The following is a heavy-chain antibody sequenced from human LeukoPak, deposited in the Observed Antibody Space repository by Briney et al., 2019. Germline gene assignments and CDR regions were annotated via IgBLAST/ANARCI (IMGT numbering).Heavy chain of an antibody. CDR3: ARIESHKYCSSASCPPDYYYYMDV. CDR2: ISGSGGST. J-gene: IGHJ6*03. D-gene: IGHD2-2*01. CDR1: GFTFTSYA. Sequence: GGSLRLSRAASGFTFTSYAMGWVRQAPRKGLEWVSVISGSGGSTYYADSVKGRFTISRDNAKNSLYLQMNSLRAEDTAVYYCARIESHKYCSSASCPPDYYYYMDVWGKGTTVTVSS. V-gene: IGHV3-23*01.